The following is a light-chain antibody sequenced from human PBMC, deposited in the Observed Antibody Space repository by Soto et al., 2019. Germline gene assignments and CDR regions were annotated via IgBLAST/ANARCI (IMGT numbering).Light chain of an antibody. CDR3: QTWHSSNVV. V-gene: IGLV3-1*01. CDR1: KLGEKY. CDR2: QDN. Sequence: SSELTQPPSVSVSPGQTVSITCSGDKLGEKYACWYQQKPGQSPVLVIYQDNRRPSGIPERFSGSNSGSTATLTISGTQAMDEADYYCQTWHSSNVVFGGGTKVTVL. J-gene: IGLJ2*01.